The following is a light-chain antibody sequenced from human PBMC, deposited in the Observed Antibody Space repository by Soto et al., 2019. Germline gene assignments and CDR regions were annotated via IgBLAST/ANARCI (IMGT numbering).Light chain of an antibody. Sequence: DIQVTQSLSTLSASVGCRFTITCRASQGISTWLAWYQQKPGTAPKLLIYDASSLESGVPSRFSGSGYGTEFNLTISSLQSEDFAVYYCQQYNNWPWTFGQGTKVDIK. CDR3: QQYNNWPWT. CDR2: DAS. CDR1: QGISTW. V-gene: IGKV1-5*01. J-gene: IGKJ1*01.